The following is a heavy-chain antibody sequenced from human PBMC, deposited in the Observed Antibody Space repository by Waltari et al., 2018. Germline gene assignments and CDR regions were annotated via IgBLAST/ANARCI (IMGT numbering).Heavy chain of an antibody. D-gene: IGHD3-10*02. CDR2: ISGSGGST. J-gene: IGHJ5*02. CDR3: AKDRDWNYVRGVRNWFDP. CDR1: GFTFSSYA. Sequence: EVQLLESGGGLVQPGGSLRLSCAASGFTFSSYAMSWVRQAPGKGLEWVSAISGSGGSTYYADSGKGRFTISRDNSKNTLYLQMNSLRAEDTAVYYCAKDRDWNYVRGVRNWFDPWGQGTLVTVSS. V-gene: IGHV3-23*01.